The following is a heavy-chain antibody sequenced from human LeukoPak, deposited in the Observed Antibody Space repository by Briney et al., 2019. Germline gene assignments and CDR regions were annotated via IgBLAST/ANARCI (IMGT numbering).Heavy chain of an antibody. V-gene: IGHV3-9*03. CDR1: GFTFRNYG. Sequence: GGSLRLSCAASGFTFRNYGMSWVRQAPGKGLEWVSGISWNSGSIGYADSVKGRFTISRDNAKNSLYLQMNSLRAEDMALYYCAKSASTVTTYFDYWGQGTLVTVSS. CDR2: ISWNSGSI. CDR3: AKSASTVTTYFDY. J-gene: IGHJ4*02. D-gene: IGHD4-17*01.